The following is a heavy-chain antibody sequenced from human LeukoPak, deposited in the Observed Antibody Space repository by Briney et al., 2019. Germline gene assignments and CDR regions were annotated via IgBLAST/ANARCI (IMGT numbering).Heavy chain of an antibody. Sequence: ASVKVSCKASGYTFTSYYMHWVRQAPGQGLEWMGIINPSGGSTSYAQKFQGRVTMTRDMSTSTVYMELSSLRSEDTAVYYCARGGTFLEWFVGSTPVAEYFQHWGQGTLVTVSA. D-gene: IGHD3-3*01. CDR2: INPSGGST. J-gene: IGHJ1*01. CDR3: ARGGTFLEWFVGSTPVAEYFQH. V-gene: IGHV1-46*01. CDR1: GYTFTSYY.